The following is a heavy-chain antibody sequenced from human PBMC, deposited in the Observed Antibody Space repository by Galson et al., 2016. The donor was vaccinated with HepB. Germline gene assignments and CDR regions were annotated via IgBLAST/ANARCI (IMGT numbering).Heavy chain of an antibody. Sequence: TLSLTCTVSGVSISSGGYYWSWIRQHPGEGLEWIGYIYFSGSTYYNPSLKSRSTISVDTSKNQFSLKVNSVTAADTAVYYCARSAAYSGSWFFSFDPWGQGTLVIVSS. V-gene: IGHV4-31*03. CDR2: IYFSGST. CDR3: ARSAAYSGSWFFSFDP. J-gene: IGHJ5*02. D-gene: IGHD6-13*01. CDR1: GVSISSGGYY.